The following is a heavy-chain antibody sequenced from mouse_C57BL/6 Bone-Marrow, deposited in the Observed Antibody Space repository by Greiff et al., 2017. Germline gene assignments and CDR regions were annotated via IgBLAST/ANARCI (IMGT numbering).Heavy chain of an antibody. V-gene: IGHV1-64*01. CDR3: ARSDSSSWFAY. CDR1: GYTFTSYW. J-gene: IGHJ3*01. Sequence: VQLQQPGAELVKPGASVKLSCKASGYTFTSYWMHWVKQRPGQGLAWIGMIHPNSGSTNYNEKFKSKATLTVDKSSSTAYMQLSSLTSEDSAVYYCARSDSSSWFAYWGQGTLVTVSA. D-gene: IGHD1-1*01. CDR2: IHPNSGST.